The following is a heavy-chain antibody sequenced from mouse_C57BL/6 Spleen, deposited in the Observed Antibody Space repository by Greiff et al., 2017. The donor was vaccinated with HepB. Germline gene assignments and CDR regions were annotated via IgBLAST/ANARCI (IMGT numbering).Heavy chain of an antibody. J-gene: IGHJ1*03. CDR1: GFSLSTFGMG. V-gene: IGHV8-8*01. D-gene: IGHD1-1*01. Sequence: QVTLKVSGPGILQPSQTLSLTCSFSGFSLSTFGMGVGWIRQPSGKGLEWLAHIWWDDDKYYNPALKSRLTISKDTSKNQVFLKIANVDTADTATYYCARPYYYGSSHYWYFDVWGTGTTVTVSS. CDR2: IWWDDDK. CDR3: ARPYYYGSSHYWYFDV.